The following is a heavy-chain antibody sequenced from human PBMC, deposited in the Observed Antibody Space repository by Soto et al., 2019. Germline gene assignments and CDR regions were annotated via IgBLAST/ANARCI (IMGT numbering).Heavy chain of an antibody. V-gene: IGHV3-66*01. D-gene: IGHD7-27*01. Sequence: EVQLVESGGGLVQPGGSLRLSCAASGFTVSTKYMSWVRQAPGKGLEGVSVIYSGGSTFYADSVRGRFTISRDNSKNAVNLQLNSLRAEDTAVYYCARDPGAADYWGQGTLVTVSS. CDR1: GFTVSTKY. CDR3: ARDPGAADY. CDR2: IYSGGST. J-gene: IGHJ4*02.